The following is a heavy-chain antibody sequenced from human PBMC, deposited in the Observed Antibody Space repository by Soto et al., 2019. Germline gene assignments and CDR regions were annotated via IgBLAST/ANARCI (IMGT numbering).Heavy chain of an antibody. D-gene: IGHD3-3*01. J-gene: IGHJ4*02. V-gene: IGHV1-69*13. Sequence: SVKVSCKASGGSFGKSAINWVRQTPGQGLEWLGGFIPVYRTLNYAQKFQGRVTITADESTGTAYMTLSSLASDDTAVYYCATGVIWIGYFTVDSWGQGTRVTVS. CDR1: GGSFGKSA. CDR3: ATGVIWIGYFTVDS. CDR2: FIPVYRTL.